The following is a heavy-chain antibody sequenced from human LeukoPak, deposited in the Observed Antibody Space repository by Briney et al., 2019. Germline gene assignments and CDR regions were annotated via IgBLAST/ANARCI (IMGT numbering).Heavy chain of an antibody. V-gene: IGHV4-59*12. CDR2: IYYSGSTKT. D-gene: IGHD3-10*01. CDR3: ARSDYYPSAEYFQH. CDR1: GGSISSFY. Sequence: SETLSLTCTVSGGSISSFYWSWIRQPPGKGLEWIGYIYYSGSTKTNSNPSLKSRVTISVDTSKNQFSLKLSSVTAADTAVYYCARSDYYPSAEYFQHWGQGTLVTVSS. J-gene: IGHJ1*01.